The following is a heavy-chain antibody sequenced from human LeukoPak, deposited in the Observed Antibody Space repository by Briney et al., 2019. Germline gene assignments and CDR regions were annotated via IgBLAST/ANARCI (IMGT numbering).Heavy chain of an antibody. J-gene: IGHJ4*02. CDR3: AKAGLKQYYDILAGYSYYFDY. CDR2: ISGSGGST. CDR1: GFTFSSYA. Sequence: GGSLRLSCAASGFTFSSYAMSWVRQAPGKGLEWVSAISGSGGSTYYADSVKGRFTISRDNSKNTLSLQMNSLRAEDTAVYYCAKAGLKQYYDILAGYSYYFDYWGQGTLVTVSS. V-gene: IGHV3-23*01. D-gene: IGHD3-9*01.